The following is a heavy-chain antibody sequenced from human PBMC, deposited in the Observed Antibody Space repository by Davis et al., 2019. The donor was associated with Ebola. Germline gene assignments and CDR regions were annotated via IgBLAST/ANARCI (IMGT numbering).Heavy chain of an antibody. CDR3: AARPNWGSFHY. J-gene: IGHJ4*02. D-gene: IGHD7-27*01. CDR1: GFSFSSYG. CDR2: ISYDGGHK. Sequence: PGGSLRLSCAGSGFSFSSYGIHWVRQAPGKGLEWVAVISYDGGHKFYADSVKGRFTISRDNSKNTLFLQMSSLRAEDTALYYCAARPNWGSFHYWGQGILVTVSS. V-gene: IGHV3-30*03.